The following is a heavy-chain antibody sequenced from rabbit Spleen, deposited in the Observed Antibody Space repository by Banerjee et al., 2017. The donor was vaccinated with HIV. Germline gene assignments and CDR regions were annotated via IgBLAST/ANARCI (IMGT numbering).Heavy chain of an antibody. D-gene: IGHD1-1*01. CDR2: ITGSSSGFV. J-gene: IGHJ2*01. CDR3: ARNYVNAFDP. CDR1: GFTISSYYY. Sequence: QEQLKESGGGLVQPGGSLKLSCKASGFTISSYYYMCWVRQAPGKGLEWISCITGSSSGFVYSATWAKGRFTCSKTSSTTVTLQMTSLTVADTATYFCARNYVNAFDPWGPGTLVTVS. V-gene: IGHV1S45*01.